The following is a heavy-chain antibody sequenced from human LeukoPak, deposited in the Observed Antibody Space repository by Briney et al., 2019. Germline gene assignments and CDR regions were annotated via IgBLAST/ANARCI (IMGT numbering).Heavy chain of an antibody. CDR2: IYYSGST. CDR3: ARDRSSSWSFDY. V-gene: IGHV4-59*01. D-gene: IGHD6-13*01. J-gene: IGHJ4*02. Sequence: PSETPSLTCTVSGGSISSYYWSWIRQPPGKGLEWIGYIYYSGSTNYNPSLKSRVTISVDTSKNQFSLKLSSVTAADTAVYYCARDRSSSWSFDYWGQGTLVTVSS. CDR1: GGSISSYY.